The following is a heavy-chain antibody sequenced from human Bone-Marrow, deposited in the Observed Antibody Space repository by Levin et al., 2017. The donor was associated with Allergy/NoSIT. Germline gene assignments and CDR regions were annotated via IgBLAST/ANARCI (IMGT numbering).Heavy chain of an antibody. Sequence: SGGSLRLSCAASGFTFRHYTMNWVRQAPGKGLEWVSCITSSGDSTYYADSVKGRFTISRDNAKNSLYLQLNRLRDEDTAMYYCARDPERGYYDSSGYSGDHWGQGTLVTVSS. J-gene: IGHJ4*02. D-gene: IGHD3-22*01. CDR3: ARDPERGYYDSSGYSGDH. V-gene: IGHV3-48*02. CDR1: GFTFRHYT. CDR2: ITSSGDST.